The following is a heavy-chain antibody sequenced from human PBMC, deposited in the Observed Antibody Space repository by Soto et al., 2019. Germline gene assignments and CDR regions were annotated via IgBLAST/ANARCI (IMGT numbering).Heavy chain of an antibody. Sequence: QVQLVESGGGVVQPGKSLRLSCAGSGFSFSDYGMHWVRQAPGKGLEWVAVISYEGRNKYYADSVKGRFTISRDNSKITLYVQMNSLRTDDTAGYYGGKDLSSWTRGPTGDSWGQGTLVTVSS. CDR3: GKDLSSWTRGPTGDS. J-gene: IGHJ4*02. CDR2: ISYEGRNK. D-gene: IGHD1-1*01. V-gene: IGHV3-30*18. CDR1: GFSFSDYG.